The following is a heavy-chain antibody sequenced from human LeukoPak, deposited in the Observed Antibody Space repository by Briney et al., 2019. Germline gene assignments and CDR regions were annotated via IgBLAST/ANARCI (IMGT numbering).Heavy chain of an antibody. V-gene: IGHV3-30*18. Sequence: GGSLRLSCAASGFTFSNYAIHWVRQAPGKGLEWVAAVSYDGNLQHYADAVKGRFTVSRDNSKNTVFLQINSLRTDDSAVYWCVKVYPTVTTSSVLGSWGQGTLVTVSS. CDR1: GFTFSNYA. J-gene: IGHJ4*02. CDR2: VSYDGNLQ. CDR3: VKVYPTVTTSSVLGS. D-gene: IGHD4-17*01.